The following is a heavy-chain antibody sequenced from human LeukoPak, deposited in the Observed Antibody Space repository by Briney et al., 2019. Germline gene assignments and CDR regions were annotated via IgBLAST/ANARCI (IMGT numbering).Heavy chain of an antibody. Sequence: PGGSLRLSCAASGFTFSSYWMSWVRQAPGKGLEWVANIKEDGSERFYVDSVRGRFTISRDNAKNSLYLQMNSLRAEDTAVYYCANLLRWEPYWGQGTLVTVSS. D-gene: IGHD4-23*01. J-gene: IGHJ4*02. CDR2: IKEDGSER. V-gene: IGHV3-7*01. CDR1: GFTFSSYW. CDR3: ANLLRWEPY.